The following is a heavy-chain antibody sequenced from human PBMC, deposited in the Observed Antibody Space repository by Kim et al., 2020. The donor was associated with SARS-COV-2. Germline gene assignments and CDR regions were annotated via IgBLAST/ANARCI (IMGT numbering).Heavy chain of an antibody. Sequence: GGSLRLSCAASGFTFSTYAMSWVRQAPGKGLEWVSGISGSGGSTYYADPGRGRFTISRDNSKNTLFLQMSSLTADDAAVYYCARTRGCSGTSCYVDFWGQGTLVTVSS. V-gene: IGHV3-23*01. J-gene: IGHJ4*02. CDR2: ISGSGGST. CDR3: ARTRGCSGTSCYVDF. CDR1: GFTFSTYA. D-gene: IGHD2-2*01.